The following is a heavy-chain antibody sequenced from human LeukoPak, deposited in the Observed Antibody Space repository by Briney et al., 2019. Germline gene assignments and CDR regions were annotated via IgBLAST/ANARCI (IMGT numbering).Heavy chain of an antibody. CDR3: ARADYYYEGSGYKYYFDY. J-gene: IGHJ4*02. D-gene: IGHD3-22*01. V-gene: IGHV3-48*01. CDR2: ISSSSSTI. CDR1: GFTFSRYS. Sequence: PGGSLRLSCAASGFTFSRYSMNWVRQAPGKGQEWLSYISSSSSTIYYADSVKGRFTISRDNAKNSLYLQVNNLRAEDTAVYYCARADYYYEGSGYKYYFDYWGQGTLVTVSS.